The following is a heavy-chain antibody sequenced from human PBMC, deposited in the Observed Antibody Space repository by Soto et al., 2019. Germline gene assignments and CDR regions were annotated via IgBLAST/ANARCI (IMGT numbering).Heavy chain of an antibody. CDR1: GGSISNGPYY. V-gene: IGHV4-31*03. CDR2: IYYGWNT. J-gene: IGHJ5*02. CDR3: ARGVPATPLSGSSYFDR. Sequence: QVQLQESGPGLVKPSQTLSLTCTVSGGSISNGPYYCNWVRQHPGKGLEWIGYIYYGWNTNYNPYLSSRGTRSADTPKNQFALNLTSVTASDTAIYYCARGVPATPLSGSSYFDRWGQGILGTVSS. D-gene: IGHD2-21*02.